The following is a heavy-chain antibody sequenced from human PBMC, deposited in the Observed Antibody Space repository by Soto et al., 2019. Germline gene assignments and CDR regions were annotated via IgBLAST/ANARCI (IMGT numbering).Heavy chain of an antibody. D-gene: IGHD1-1*01. Sequence: QVHLVQSGAEVKKPGASVKVSCKGSGYAFTTYGITWVRQAPGQGLEWMGWISAHNGNTNYAQKLQGRVTVTRDTSTSRAYMELRSLRSDDTAVYYCARGRYGDYWGQGALVTVSS. CDR2: ISAHNGNT. CDR3: ARGRYGDY. CDR1: GYAFTTYG. V-gene: IGHV1-18*01. J-gene: IGHJ4*02.